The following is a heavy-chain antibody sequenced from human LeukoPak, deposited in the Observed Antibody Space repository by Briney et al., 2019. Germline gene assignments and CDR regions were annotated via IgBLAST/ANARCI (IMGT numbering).Heavy chain of an antibody. CDR2: INSCGNST. D-gene: IGHD6-6*01. V-gene: IGHV3-74*01. CDR3: SRAHPEYSSSSRYWYFDL. CDR1: GFTFSSYR. Sequence: GGSLSLLCAASGFTFSSYRMLWVRQAPGKGVVWVSRINSCGNSTSYGDSVKGRFTISRDNAKNTLYLQMNSLRAEDTAVYYCSRAHPEYSSSSRYWYFDLWGRGTLVTVSS. J-gene: IGHJ2*01.